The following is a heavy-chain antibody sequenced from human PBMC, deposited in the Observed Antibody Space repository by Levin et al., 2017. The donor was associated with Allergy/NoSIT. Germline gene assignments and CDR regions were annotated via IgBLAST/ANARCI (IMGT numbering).Heavy chain of an antibody. V-gene: IGHV3-30-3*01. J-gene: IGHJ4*02. Sequence: LSLTCAASEFIFSDYAMHWVRQAPGKGLEWVAVISYDGGKKHYADSVRGRFTISRDPSKSTLYLQMNSLSAEDTAGYYCARDRTRDCGGGSCYPSGDWGQGTLVTVSS. D-gene: IGHD2-15*01. CDR2: ISYDGGKK. CDR1: EFIFSDYA. CDR3: ARDRTRDCGGGSCYPSGD.